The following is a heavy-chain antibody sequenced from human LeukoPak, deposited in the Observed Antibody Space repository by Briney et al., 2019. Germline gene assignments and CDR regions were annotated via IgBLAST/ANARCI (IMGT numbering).Heavy chain of an antibody. Sequence: SETLSLTCTVSGGSISSCYWSWIRQPPGKGLEWIGYIYYSGSTNYNPSLKSRVTISVDTSKNQFSLKLSSVTAADTAVYYCARGGGERDPSNYYYYYGMDVWGQGTTVTVSS. J-gene: IGHJ6*02. V-gene: IGHV4-59*01. CDR3: ARGGGERDPSNYYYYYGMDV. CDR2: IYYSGST. CDR1: GGSISSCY. D-gene: IGHD3-16*01.